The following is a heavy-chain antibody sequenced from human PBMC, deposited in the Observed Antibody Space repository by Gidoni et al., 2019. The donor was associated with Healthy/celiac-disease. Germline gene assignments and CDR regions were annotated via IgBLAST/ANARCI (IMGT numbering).Heavy chain of an antibody. CDR3: ASYKDKQWLIRLDAFDI. Sequence: QVQLVESGGGVVQPGRSLRLSCAASGFTFSSYAMHWVRQAPGKGLEWVAVISYDGSNKYYADSVKGRFTISRDNSKNTLYLQMNSLRAEDTAVYYCASYKDKQWLIRLDAFDIWGQGTMVTVSS. CDR2: ISYDGSNK. J-gene: IGHJ3*02. CDR1: GFTFSSYA. D-gene: IGHD6-19*01. V-gene: IGHV3-30*01.